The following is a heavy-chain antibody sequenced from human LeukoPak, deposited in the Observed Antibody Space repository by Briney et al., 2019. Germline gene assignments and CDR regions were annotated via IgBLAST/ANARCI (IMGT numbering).Heavy chain of an antibody. D-gene: IGHD6-13*01. CDR3: ARDRAAADYYYYYYMDV. Sequence: QPGGSLRLSCAASGFTFSSYAMHWVRQAPGKGLEWVAVIWYDGSNKYYADSVKGRFTISRDNSKNTLYLQMDSLRAEDTAVYYCARDRAAADYYYYYYMDVWGKGTTVTVSS. CDR2: IWYDGSNK. CDR1: GFTFSSYA. J-gene: IGHJ6*03. V-gene: IGHV3-33*01.